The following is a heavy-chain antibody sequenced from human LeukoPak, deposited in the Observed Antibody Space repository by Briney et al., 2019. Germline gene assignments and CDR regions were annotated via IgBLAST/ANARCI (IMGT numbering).Heavy chain of an antibody. V-gene: IGHV3-23*01. D-gene: IGHD3-22*01. CDR2: ITGDYAT. CDR1: GFTFSNFA. Sequence: GGSLRLSCAASGFTFSNFAMMWVRQAPGKGLEWVSSITGDYATYSADPAKGRFTTSRDNSKNIVYLQMDSLRDDYTAVYYCAKGAASGLVDWFDPWGQETLVTVSS. CDR3: AKGAASGLVDWFDP. J-gene: IGHJ5*02.